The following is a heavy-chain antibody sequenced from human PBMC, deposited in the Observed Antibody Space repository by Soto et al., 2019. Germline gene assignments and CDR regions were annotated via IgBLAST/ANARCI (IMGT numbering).Heavy chain of an antibody. CDR3: ARAFYGVDL. Sequence: TLSLTCTVSGGSITSGGYSWSWIRQSPGQGLEWIGYIYQSGSAFYNPSLKTRATILVDRSKNQFSLNLTSVAAADAAVYYCARAFYGVDLWGQGTTVTVSS. J-gene: IGHJ6*02. V-gene: IGHV4-30-2*06. CDR1: GGSITSGGYS. CDR2: IYQSGSA.